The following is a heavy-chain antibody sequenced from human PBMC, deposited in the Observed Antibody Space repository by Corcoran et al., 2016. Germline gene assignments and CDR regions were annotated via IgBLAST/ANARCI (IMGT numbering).Heavy chain of an antibody. J-gene: IGHJ4*02. CDR2: VNANTGNT. CDR3: TRHPSTPHRTTEAFEH. Sequence: QVQLVQSGAEVKKPGASVRVSCKASGYTFTSYDINWVRLAAGQGLEWMGYVNANTGNTGDAQKFQGRVTMTRDTSISTAYMELSGLTSEDTAVSYCTRHPSTPHRTTEAFEHWGQGTLVTVSS. CDR1: GYTFTSYD. V-gene: IGHV1-8*01. D-gene: IGHD1-1*01.